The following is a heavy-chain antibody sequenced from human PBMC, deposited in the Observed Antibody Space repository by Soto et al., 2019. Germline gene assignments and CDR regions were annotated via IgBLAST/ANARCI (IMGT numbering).Heavy chain of an antibody. D-gene: IGHD2-2*02. V-gene: IGHV1-69*06. CDR3: ASQSGYTFYYYYGMDV. CDR1: GGTFSSYA. J-gene: IGHJ6*02. CDR2: IIPIFGTA. Sequence: GASVKVSCKASGGTFSSYAISGVRQAPGQGLEWMGGIIPIFGTANYAQKFQGRVTITADKSTSTAYMELSSLRSEDTAVYYCASQSGYTFYYYYGMDVWGQGTTVTVSS.